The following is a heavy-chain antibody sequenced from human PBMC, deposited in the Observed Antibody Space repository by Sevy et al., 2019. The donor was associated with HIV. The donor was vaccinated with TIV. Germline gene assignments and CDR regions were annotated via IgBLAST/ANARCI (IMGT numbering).Heavy chain of an antibody. Sequence: GGSLRLSCAASGFTFSYAWMNWVRQAPGKGLEWVGRIKSKADGGTIDYAAPVKGRCTISRDDSKNTLYLQMNSLKTEDTAVYYCTTDPIIVLMVTDGMDVWGQGTTVTVSS. CDR2: IKSKADGGTI. J-gene: IGHJ6*02. CDR3: TTDPIIVLMVTDGMDV. V-gene: IGHV3-15*01. D-gene: IGHD2-8*01. CDR1: GFTFSYAW.